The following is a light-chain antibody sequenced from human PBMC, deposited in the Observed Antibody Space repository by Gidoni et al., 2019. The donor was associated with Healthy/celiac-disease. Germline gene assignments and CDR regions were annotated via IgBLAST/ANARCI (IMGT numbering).Light chain of an antibody. CDR3: QQYYNTPRT. J-gene: IGKJ1*01. Sequence: DIVMTQSPDSLAVSLGERATINCKSSQSVLYSSNNKNYLAWYQQKPGQPPKLLIYWASTRESGVPDRFSGSGSGTDFTLTISSLQAEDVAVYYCQQYYNTPRTFXPXTKVEIK. V-gene: IGKV4-1*01. CDR2: WAS. CDR1: QSVLYSSNNKNY.